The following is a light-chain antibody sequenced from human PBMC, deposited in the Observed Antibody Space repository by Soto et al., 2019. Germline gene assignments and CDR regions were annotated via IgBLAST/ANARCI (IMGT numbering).Light chain of an antibody. CDR2: WAS. J-gene: IGKJ1*01. CDR3: QQFFTTTWT. Sequence: DILLTQCPGSLTVSPGERATITCESRENVLYHANNRSHLSWYQQRPGQPPKXXXFWASMRQSGVPGRFSGSGSGTHFTLTIANFKHEDVAFYHCQQFFTTTWTFGQGTKVDIK. V-gene: IGKV4-1*01. CDR1: ENVLYHANNRSH.